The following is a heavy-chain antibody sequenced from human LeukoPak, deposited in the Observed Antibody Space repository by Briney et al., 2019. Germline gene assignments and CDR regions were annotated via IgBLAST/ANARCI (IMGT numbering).Heavy chain of an antibody. CDR2: ISYSGSTI. CDR1: GFTFSDYY. Sequence: GGSLRLSCAASGFTFSDYYMSWIRQAPGKGLEWVSYISYSGSTIYYADSVKGRFTISRDNAKNSLYMQMNSLRAEDTAVYYCARGVATVTNRFDPWGQGTLVTVSS. J-gene: IGHJ5*02. V-gene: IGHV3-11*01. CDR3: ARGVATVTNRFDP. D-gene: IGHD4-17*01.